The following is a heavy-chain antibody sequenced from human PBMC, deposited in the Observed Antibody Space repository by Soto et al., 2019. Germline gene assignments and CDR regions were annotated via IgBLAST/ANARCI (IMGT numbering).Heavy chain of an antibody. CDR2: IYYSGST. D-gene: IGHD5-18*01. J-gene: IGHJ4*02. CDR1: GGSISSGGYY. Sequence: QVQLQESGPGLVKPSQTLSLTCTVSGGSISSGGYYWSWIRQHPGKGLEWIGYIYYSGSTYYNPSPKSQVTISENTSKNQFSLKRGSVPAGATAVYYGARVGRIQLCLPVYFDYWGQGTLVTVSS. V-gene: IGHV4-31*01. CDR3: ARVGRIQLCLPVYFDY.